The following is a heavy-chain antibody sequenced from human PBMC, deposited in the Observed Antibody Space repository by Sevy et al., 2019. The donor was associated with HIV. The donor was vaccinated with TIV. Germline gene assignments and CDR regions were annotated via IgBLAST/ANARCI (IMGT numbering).Heavy chain of an antibody. CDR3: ARDPPGIAATGGG. Sequence: GGSLRLYCAASGFTVSNNYMNWVRQAPGKGLEWVSLIYSGGTTHYADSVKGRFTISRDHSKNTLYLQMNSLRAEDTAIYYCARDPPGIAATGGGWGQGTLVTVSS. J-gene: IGHJ4*02. CDR2: IYSGGTT. V-gene: IGHV3-53*01. CDR1: GFTVSNNY. D-gene: IGHD6-13*01.